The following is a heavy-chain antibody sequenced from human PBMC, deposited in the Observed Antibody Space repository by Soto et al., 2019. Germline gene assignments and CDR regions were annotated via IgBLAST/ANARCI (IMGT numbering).Heavy chain of an antibody. Sequence: PGGSLRLSCAASGFTFGDYEMSWIRQPARKGPEWVSFISRRGNTIYYADSGKGRVCISRDNSENSLYMQMENLRVEETASYLCGRSSVSYDEEAFDVWGQGIMFTVSA. J-gene: IGHJ3*01. CDR3: GRSSVSYDEEAFDV. V-gene: IGHV3-11*01. D-gene: IGHD3-22*01. CDR1: GFTFGDYE. CDR2: ISRRGNTI.